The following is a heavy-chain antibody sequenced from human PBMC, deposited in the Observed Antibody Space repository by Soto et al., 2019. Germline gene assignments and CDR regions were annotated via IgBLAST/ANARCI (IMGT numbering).Heavy chain of an antibody. CDR2: IKEDGSEK. Sequence: EVQLVESGGGLVQPGGSLRLSCAASAFTFRNYWMSWVRQAPGKGLECVAKIKEDGSEKYYVDSVKGRFTISSDNAKNSVYLQMSSLTVEDTAMYYCARASSSTSGALDYWGQGTLVTVSS. V-gene: IGHV3-7*04. CDR1: AFTFRNYW. D-gene: IGHD2-2*01. CDR3: ARASSSTSGALDY. J-gene: IGHJ4*02.